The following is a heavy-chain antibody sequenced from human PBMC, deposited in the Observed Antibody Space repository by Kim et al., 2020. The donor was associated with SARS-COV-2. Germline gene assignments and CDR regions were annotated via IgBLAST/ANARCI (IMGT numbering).Heavy chain of an antibody. CDR2: MSFDGSDK. J-gene: IGHJ6*02. D-gene: IGHD2-8*01. V-gene: IGHV3-30*18. Sequence: GGSLRLSCAASGFTFSTHAMHWVRQAPGKGLEWVAFMSFDGSDKHYADSVKGRFTMSRDNSKNTLYLQMNSLRAEDTAVYYCAKDLPNSYGMDVWGQGTTVTVSS. CDR1: GFTFSTHA. CDR3: AKDLPNSYGMDV.